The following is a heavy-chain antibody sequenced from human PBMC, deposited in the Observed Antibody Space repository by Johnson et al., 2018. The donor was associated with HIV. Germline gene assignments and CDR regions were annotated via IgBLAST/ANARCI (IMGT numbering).Heavy chain of an antibody. Sequence: QEQLVESGGGLVKPGGSLRLSCAASGFTFSDYYMSWIRQAPGKGLEWVSYISSSGSTIYYADSVKGRLTISRDNSKNTVYLQMGSLRPKDMAVYHCAGGWGGRGGRALDIWGQGTMVTVSS. CDR2: ISSSGSTI. J-gene: IGHJ3*02. CDR3: AGGWGGRGGRALDI. CDR1: GFTFSDYY. D-gene: IGHD1-26*01. V-gene: IGHV3-11*04.